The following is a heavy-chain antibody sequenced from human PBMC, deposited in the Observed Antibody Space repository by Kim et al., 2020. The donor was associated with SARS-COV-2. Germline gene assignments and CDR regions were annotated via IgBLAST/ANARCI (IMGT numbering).Heavy chain of an antibody. J-gene: IGHJ6*02. Sequence: KGRFTISRDNAKNSLYLQMNSLRAEDTAVYYCARVGIAKPTYYYYGMDVWGQGTTVTVSS. D-gene: IGHD6-13*01. V-gene: IGHV3-11*05. CDR3: ARVGIAKPTYYYYGMDV.